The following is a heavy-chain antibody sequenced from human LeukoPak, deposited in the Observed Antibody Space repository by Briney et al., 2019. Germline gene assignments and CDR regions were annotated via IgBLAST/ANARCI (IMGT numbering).Heavy chain of an antibody. CDR1: GFTFNNAW. D-gene: IGHD5-18*01. J-gene: IGHJ4*02. Sequence: PGGFLRLSCAASGFTFNNAWMSWVRQAPGKGLEWVGRIKSKTDGGPTDYAAPAKGRFTISRDDSKNTLYLQMNSLKTEDTAVYYCSIDRGNSYGFYPHWGQGTLVTVSS. CDR3: SIDRGNSYGFYPH. V-gene: IGHV3-15*01. CDR2: IKSKTDGGPT.